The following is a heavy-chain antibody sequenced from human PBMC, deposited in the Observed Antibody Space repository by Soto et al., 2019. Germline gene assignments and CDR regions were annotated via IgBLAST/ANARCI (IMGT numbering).Heavy chain of an antibody. CDR2: IWYDGSNK. CDR3: ARGLYQLLYAYGMDV. CDR1: GFTCSSYG. Sequence: LRLSCAASGFTCSSYGMHWVRQAPGKGLEWVAVIWYDGSNKYYADSVKGRFTISRDNSKNTLYLQMNSLRAEDTAVYYCARGLYQLLYAYGMDVWGQGTTVTVSS. V-gene: IGHV3-33*01. D-gene: IGHD2-2*02. J-gene: IGHJ6*02.